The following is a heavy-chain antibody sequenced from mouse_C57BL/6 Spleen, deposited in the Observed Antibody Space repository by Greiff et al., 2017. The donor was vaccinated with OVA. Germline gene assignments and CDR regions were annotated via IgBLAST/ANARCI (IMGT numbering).Heavy chain of an antibody. Sequence: EVKVVESGGGLVQPGGSLKLSCAASGFTFSDYYMYWVRQTPEKRLEWVAYISNGGGSTYYPDTVKGRFTISRDNAKNTLYLQMSRLKSEDTAMYYCARQRIYDGYLYAMDYWGQGTSVTVSS. CDR1: GFTFSDYY. V-gene: IGHV5-12*01. J-gene: IGHJ4*01. D-gene: IGHD2-3*01. CDR2: ISNGGGST. CDR3: ARQRIYDGYLYAMDY.